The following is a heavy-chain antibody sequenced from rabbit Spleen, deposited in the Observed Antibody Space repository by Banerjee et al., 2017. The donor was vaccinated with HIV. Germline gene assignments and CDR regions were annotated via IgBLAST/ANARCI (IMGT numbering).Heavy chain of an antibody. J-gene: IGHJ4*01. CDR2: INIVTGKS. D-gene: IGHD5-1*01. CDR1: GVSLNDKDV. CDR3: ARAGEGGDGYLNL. Sequence: EQLEESGGGLVKPEGSLTLTCKASGVSLNDKDVMCWVRQAPGKGLEWIACINIVTGKSVYASWAKGRFTMSRTSSTTVTLQMTSLTAADTATYFCARAGEGGDGYLNLWGQGTLVTVS. V-gene: IGHV1S45*01.